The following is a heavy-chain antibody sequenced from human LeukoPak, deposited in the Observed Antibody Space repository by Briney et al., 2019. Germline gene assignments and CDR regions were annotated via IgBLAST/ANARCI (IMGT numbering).Heavy chain of an antibody. J-gene: IGHJ4*02. CDR1: GFTFSNAW. Sequence: PGGSLRLSCAASGFTFSNAWMNWVRQAPGKGLEWVGRIKSKTDGETTDYAAPVKGRFTVSRDDSKNMLYLQMNSLKTEDTAVYYCTTRRGDWGQGTLVTVSS. V-gene: IGHV3-15*01. D-gene: IGHD1-14*01. CDR2: IKSKTDGETT. CDR3: TTRRGD.